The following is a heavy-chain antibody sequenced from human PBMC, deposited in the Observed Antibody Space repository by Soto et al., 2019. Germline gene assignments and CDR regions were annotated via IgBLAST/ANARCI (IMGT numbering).Heavy chain of an antibody. CDR1: GGSISSSSDY. Sequence: SETQSLTCTVSGGSISSSSDYWGWIRQPPGKGLEWIGSIYYSGSTYYNPSLKSRVTISVDTSKNQFSLKLSSVTAADTAVYYCARHGPGGSYSDYWGQGTLVTV. CDR2: IYYSGST. CDR3: ARHGPGGSYSDY. V-gene: IGHV4-39*01. D-gene: IGHD1-26*01. J-gene: IGHJ4*02.